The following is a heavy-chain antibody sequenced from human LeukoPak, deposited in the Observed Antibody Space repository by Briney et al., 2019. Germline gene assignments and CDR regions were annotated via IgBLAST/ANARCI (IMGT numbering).Heavy chain of an antibody. V-gene: IGHV4-59*12. J-gene: IGHJ3*02. CDR2: VDHTGST. CDR3: ARDRGNAFDI. D-gene: IGHD1-14*01. CDR1: GGSISSYY. Sequence: SETLSLTCTVSGGSISSYYWSWIRQPPGKGLEWIGYVDHTGSTNFNPSLNGRVSISRDTTKNLFSLRLRSVTAADTAVYYCARDRGNAFDIWGQGTMVTVSS.